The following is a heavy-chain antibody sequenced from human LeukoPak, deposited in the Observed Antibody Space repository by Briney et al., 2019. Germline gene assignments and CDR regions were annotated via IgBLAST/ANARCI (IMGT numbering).Heavy chain of an antibody. CDR1: GGSISTGGYY. CDR2: IYCSGST. J-gene: IGHJ5*02. V-gene: IGHV4-30-4*01. Sequence: SQTLSLTCTVSGGSISTGGYYWSWIRQHPGKGLEWIGYIYCSGSTYYNPSLKSRVTISVDTSKNQFSLKLSSVTAADTAVYYCARVLYYYDSSGYYPWGQGTLVTVSS. D-gene: IGHD3-22*01. CDR3: ARVLYYYDSSGYYP.